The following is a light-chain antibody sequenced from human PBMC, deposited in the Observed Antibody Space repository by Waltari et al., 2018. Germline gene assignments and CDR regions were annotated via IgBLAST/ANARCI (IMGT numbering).Light chain of an antibody. CDR3: CSYVGLGTYV. CDR2: EVT. V-gene: IGLV2-23*02. CDR1: SSDVGHYNL. J-gene: IGLJ1*01. Sequence: QSGLTQPASASGSPGQSITISCTGTSSDVGHYNLVSWYQQHPGKAPKPLIYEVTKRASGTSDRFSASKSGNTASLTISGLQAQEDEADYYCCSYVGLGTYVFGTGTKVTV.